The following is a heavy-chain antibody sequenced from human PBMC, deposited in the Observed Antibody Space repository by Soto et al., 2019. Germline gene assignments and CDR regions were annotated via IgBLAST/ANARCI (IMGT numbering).Heavy chain of an antibody. J-gene: IGHJ4*02. CDR1: GFTISDHY. V-gene: IGHV3-72*01. CDR3: ARYDYGDVDY. CDR2: TRNKANSYTT. D-gene: IGHD4-17*01. Sequence: EVQLVESGGGLLQPGGSLRLSCAASGFTISDHYMDWVRQAPGKGLEWVGGTRNKANSYTTDYDASVKGRFTISRDESKNSLYLQMNILNSEDTAVYYCARYDYGDVDYWGQGTLVTVSS.